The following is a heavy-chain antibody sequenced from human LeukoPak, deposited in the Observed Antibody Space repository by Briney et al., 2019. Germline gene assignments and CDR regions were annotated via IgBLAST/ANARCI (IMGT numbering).Heavy chain of an antibody. CDR1: GYTFTSYY. V-gene: IGHV1-46*04. CDR3: VKPYYFSSGSLH. D-gene: IGHD3-10*01. CDR2: INPSGGST. J-gene: IGHJ4*02. Sequence: ASVKVSCKASGYTFTSYYMHWVRQAPGQGLEWMGIINPSGGSTSYADSVKGRFTISRDNAKNSLHLQMNSLRAEDTAVYYCVKPYYFSSGSLHWGQGTLVTVSS.